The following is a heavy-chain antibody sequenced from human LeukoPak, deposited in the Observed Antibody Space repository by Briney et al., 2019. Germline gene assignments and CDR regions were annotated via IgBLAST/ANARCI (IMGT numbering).Heavy chain of an antibody. D-gene: IGHD3-10*01. J-gene: IGHJ4*02. CDR2: ISGSTSTI. CDR1: GFTFSSYS. Sequence: GGSLRLSCAASGFTFSSYSMNWVRRAPGPGLGGVSYISGSTSTIYYADSVKGRFTISRDNAKNSLYLQMNSLRDEDAAVYYCARGGGSGSYSNYWGQGTLVTVSS. CDR3: ARGGGSGSYSNY. V-gene: IGHV3-48*02.